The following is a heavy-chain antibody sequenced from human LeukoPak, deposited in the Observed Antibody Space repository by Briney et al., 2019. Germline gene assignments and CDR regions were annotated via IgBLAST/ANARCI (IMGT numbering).Heavy chain of an antibody. CDR2: ISYDGSNK. J-gene: IGHJ6*02. D-gene: IGHD3-22*01. CDR1: GFTFSSYA. V-gene: IGHV3-30-3*01. Sequence: GGTLRLSCAASGFTFSSYAMRWVRQAPGKGLEWVAVISYDGSNKYYADSVKGRFTISRDNSKNTLYMQMNSLRAEDTAVYYCARAYDSSGYYYYYYGMDVWGQGTTVTVSS. CDR3: ARAYDSSGYYYYYYGMDV.